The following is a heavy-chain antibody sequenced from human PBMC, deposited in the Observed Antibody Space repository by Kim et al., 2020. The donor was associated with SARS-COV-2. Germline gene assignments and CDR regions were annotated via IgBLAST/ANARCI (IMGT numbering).Heavy chain of an antibody. D-gene: IGHD1-26*01. CDR2: INHSGST. CDR3: ARLPHLGATPYY. CDR1: GGSFSGYY. V-gene: IGHV4-34*01. J-gene: IGHJ4*02. Sequence: SETLSLTCAVYGGSFSGYYWSWIRQPPGKGLEWIGEINHSGSTNYNPSLKSRVTISVDTSKNQFSLKLSSVTAADTAVYYCARLPHLGATPYYWGQGTLVTVSS.